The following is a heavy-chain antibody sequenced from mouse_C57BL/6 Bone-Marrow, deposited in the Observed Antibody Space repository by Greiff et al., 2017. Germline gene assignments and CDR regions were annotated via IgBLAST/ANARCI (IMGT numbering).Heavy chain of an antibody. CDR1: GYTFTGYY. V-gene: IGHV1-77*01. Sequence: VQLQESGAELVKPGASVKISCKASGYTFTGYYINWVKQRPGQGLEWIGKIGPGSGSTYYNEKFKGKAKLTADTSASTAYMQLSSLTSEDSAVYFCARAYYYGGSYGFAYWGQGTLVTVSA. CDR2: IGPGSGST. CDR3: ARAYYYGGSYGFAY. J-gene: IGHJ3*01. D-gene: IGHD1-1*01.